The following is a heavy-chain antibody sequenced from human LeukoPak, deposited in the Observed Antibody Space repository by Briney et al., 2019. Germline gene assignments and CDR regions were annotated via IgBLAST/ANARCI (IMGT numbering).Heavy chain of an antibody. J-gene: IGHJ4*02. Sequence: GGSLRLSCAASGFTFSNAWMSWVRQAPGKGLEWVGRIKRKTDGGTTDYAAPVKGRFTISRDDSKNTLYLQMNSLKTEDSAVYYCTESSGWFLGKIDYWGQGTLVTVSA. D-gene: IGHD6-19*01. CDR2: IKRKTDGGTT. V-gene: IGHV3-15*01. CDR1: GFTFSNAW. CDR3: TESSGWFLGKIDY.